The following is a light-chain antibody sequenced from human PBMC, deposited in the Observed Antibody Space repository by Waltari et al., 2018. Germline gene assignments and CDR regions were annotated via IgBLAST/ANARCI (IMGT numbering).Light chain of an antibody. Sequence: QSVLTQPPSVSGAPGQRVTISCTGSSSNIGAGYDVHWYQQLPGTAPKLLIYLNNNRRPVGRDRFAGSKCGPASFLAITGLRAEDDADYYCQSYDSSLSASVFGRGTKLTVL. CDR2: LNN. CDR3: QSYDSSLSASV. CDR1: SSNIGAGYD. J-gene: IGLJ3*02. V-gene: IGLV1-40*01.